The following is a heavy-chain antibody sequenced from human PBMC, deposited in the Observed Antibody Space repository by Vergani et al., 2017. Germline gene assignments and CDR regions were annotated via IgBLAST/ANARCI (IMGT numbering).Heavy chain of an antibody. V-gene: IGHV4-34*02. D-gene: IGHD3-10*01. Sequence: QVQLQQWGAGVVKPSGTLSLTCAVYGGSFSGYYWSWIRQPPGKGLEWIGEINHSGSTNYNPSLKTRLTMSLDRSKNQFSLKLTSVTAADTDVYYCASRFGSGSYYNRGWFDPWGQGTQVTVSS. CDR2: INHSGST. CDR1: GGSFSGYY. CDR3: ASRFGSGSYYNRGWFDP. J-gene: IGHJ5*02.